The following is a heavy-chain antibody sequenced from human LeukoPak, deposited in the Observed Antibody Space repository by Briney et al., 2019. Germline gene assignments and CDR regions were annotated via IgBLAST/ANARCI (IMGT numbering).Heavy chain of an antibody. V-gene: IGHV3-7*01. CDR1: GFTFSSYW. J-gene: IGHJ4*02. D-gene: IGHD1-7*01. CDR3: ATSRTFDY. Sequence: PGGSLRLSCSASGFTFSSYWMSWVRQAPGKGLEWVANTDQVEGEKYYVDSVKGRFTISRDNAENSLYLQMNSLRAEDTAVYYCATSRTFDYWGQGTLVTVSS. CDR2: TDQVEGEK.